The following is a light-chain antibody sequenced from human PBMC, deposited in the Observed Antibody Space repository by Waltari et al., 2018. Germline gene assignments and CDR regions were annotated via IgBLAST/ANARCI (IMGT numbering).Light chain of an antibody. J-gene: IGKJ1*01. Sequence: EIVLTQSPGTLSLSPGERATLPCRASQSVSSSYVAWYQQKPGQATRLLIYGASSRAAGIPDRFSGSGSGTDFTLTISRLEPEDFAVYYCQQYGSSPRTFGQGTKVEIK. CDR2: GAS. CDR3: QQYGSSPRT. V-gene: IGKV3-20*01. CDR1: QSVSSSY.